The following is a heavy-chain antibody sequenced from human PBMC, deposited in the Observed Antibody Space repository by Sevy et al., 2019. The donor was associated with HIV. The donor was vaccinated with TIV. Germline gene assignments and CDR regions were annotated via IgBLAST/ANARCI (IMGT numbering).Heavy chain of an antibody. CDR1: GYTLSNYA. V-gene: IGHV1-18*01. CDR3: ARLFSGYMDV. Sequence: ASVKVSCKASGYTLSNYAFSWVRQAPGQGLEWMGWISDYNGHTNYAQNFQDRVTMTTDISTSTAYMELRSLRSDDTAVYYCARLFSGYMDVWGKGTTVTVSS. J-gene: IGHJ6*03. D-gene: IGHD3-10*02. CDR2: ISDYNGHT.